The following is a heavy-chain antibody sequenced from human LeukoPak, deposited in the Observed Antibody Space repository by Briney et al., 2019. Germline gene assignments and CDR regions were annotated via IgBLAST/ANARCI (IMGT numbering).Heavy chain of an antibody. CDR3: ARDAGGDFDY. CDR1: GYSISSGYY. D-gene: IGHD2-21*01. Sequence: PSETLSLTCNVSGYSISSGYYWGWIRQPPGKALEWIGTTFHSGSPNYNPSLKSRATISIDTSENQFSLKLSSVTAADTAFYYCARDAGGDFDYWGQGTLVTVSS. V-gene: IGHV4-38-2*02. CDR2: TFHSGSP. J-gene: IGHJ4*02.